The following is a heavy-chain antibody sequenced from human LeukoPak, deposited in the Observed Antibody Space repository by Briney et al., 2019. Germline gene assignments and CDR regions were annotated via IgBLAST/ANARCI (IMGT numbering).Heavy chain of an antibody. CDR1: GFTFSSYN. Sequence: PGGSLRLSCAASGFTFSSYNMIWVRQAPGKGVEWVSYISTSSSTMYYADSVKGRFTISRDNAKNSLFLQMNSLRDEDTAVYYCARITPPGTRLGAFDIWGQGTMVTVSS. D-gene: IGHD6-13*01. CDR2: ISTSSSTM. V-gene: IGHV3-48*02. J-gene: IGHJ3*02. CDR3: ARITPPGTRLGAFDI.